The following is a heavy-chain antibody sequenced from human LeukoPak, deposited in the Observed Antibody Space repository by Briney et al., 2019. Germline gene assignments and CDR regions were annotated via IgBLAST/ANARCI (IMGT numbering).Heavy chain of an antibody. Sequence: GGSLRLSCAASGFTFDDYGMSWVRQAPGKGLEWVSGINWNGGSTGYADSVKGRFTIPRDNAKNSLYLQMNSLRAEDTALYYCARDSYYYDSSGYPILDYYFDNWGQGTLVTVSS. D-gene: IGHD3-22*01. V-gene: IGHV3-20*04. CDR1: GFTFDDYG. J-gene: IGHJ4*02. CDR3: ARDSYYYDSSGYPILDYYFDN. CDR2: INWNGGST.